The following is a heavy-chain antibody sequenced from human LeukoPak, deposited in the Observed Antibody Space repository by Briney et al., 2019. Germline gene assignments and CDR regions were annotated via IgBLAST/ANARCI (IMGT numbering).Heavy chain of an antibody. D-gene: IGHD5-24*01. J-gene: IGHJ4*02. CDR2: IFSNGDT. CDR3: TRDQMNY. Sequence: GGFLRLSCTASEFTVSRNYMLWVRQAPGKGLEWVSLIFSNGDTHYADSVKGRFTISRDTSKNTVSLQMNSLRVEDTAMYYCTRDQMNYWGQGNLVTVSS. V-gene: IGHV3-53*01. CDR1: EFTVSRNY.